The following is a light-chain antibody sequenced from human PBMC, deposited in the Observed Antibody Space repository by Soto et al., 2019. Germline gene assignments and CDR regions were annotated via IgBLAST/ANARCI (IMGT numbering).Light chain of an antibody. CDR1: SSDVGDYNY. Sequence: SVLTQPASVSGSPGQSITISCTGTSSDVGDYNYVSWYQQHPDKAPKLMIFEVSNRPSGVSNRFSGSKSGNTASLSISGLQSEDEADYYCSSYTRSNTHVFGTGTKVTVL. CDR2: EVS. V-gene: IGLV2-14*01. CDR3: SSYTRSNTHV. J-gene: IGLJ1*01.